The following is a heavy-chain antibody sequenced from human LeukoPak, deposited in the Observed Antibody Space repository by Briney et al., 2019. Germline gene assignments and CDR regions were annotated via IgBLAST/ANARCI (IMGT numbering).Heavy chain of an antibody. CDR3: ARVAGSIDY. D-gene: IGHD6-19*01. Sequence: ASVKISCKASGYTFTTYDINWVRQATGRGLEWMGWMNPNSGYTGYAQKFQGRVTITRDTSISTAYMELSSLRSEDTAVYYCARVAGSIDYWGQGTLVTVSS. J-gene: IGHJ4*02. CDR1: GYTFTTYD. V-gene: IGHV1-8*03. CDR2: MNPNSGYT.